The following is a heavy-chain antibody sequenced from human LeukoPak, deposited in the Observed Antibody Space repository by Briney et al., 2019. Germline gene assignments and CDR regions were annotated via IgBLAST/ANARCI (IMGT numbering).Heavy chain of an antibody. V-gene: IGHV3-48*03. CDR3: ARERRFGELSISHYYMDV. D-gene: IGHD3-10*01. Sequence: GGSLRLSCAASGFTFSSYEMNWVRQAPGKGLEWVSYISGSGSTIYYADSVKGRFTISRDNAKNSLYLQMNSLRAEDTAVYYCARERRFGELSISHYYMDVWGKGTTVTISS. CDR2: ISGSGSTI. CDR1: GFTFSSYE. J-gene: IGHJ6*03.